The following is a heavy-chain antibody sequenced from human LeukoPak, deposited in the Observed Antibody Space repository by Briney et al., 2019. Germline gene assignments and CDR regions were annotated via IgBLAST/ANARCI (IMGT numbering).Heavy chain of an antibody. Sequence: GGSLRLSCAASGFTFSSYEMNWVRQAPGKGLEWVSLISGTGGSTYYADSVKGRFTISRDNSKNTLYLQMNSLRAEDTAVYYCARKYMVRGVSPYFDYWGQGTLVTVSS. D-gene: IGHD3-10*01. J-gene: IGHJ4*02. V-gene: IGHV3-23*01. CDR1: GFTFSSYE. CDR3: ARKYMVRGVSPYFDY. CDR2: ISGTGGST.